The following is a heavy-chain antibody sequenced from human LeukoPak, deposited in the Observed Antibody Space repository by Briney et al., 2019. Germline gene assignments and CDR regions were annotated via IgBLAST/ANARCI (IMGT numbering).Heavy chain of an antibody. D-gene: IGHD2-2*01. V-gene: IGHV4-59*01. CDR2: TYYSGST. CDR1: GGSISSYY. J-gene: IGHJ6*02. Sequence: KPSETLSLTCTVSGGSISSYYWSWIRQPPGKGLEWIGYTYYSGSTDYNPSLKSRVTISVDTSKNQFSLKLSSVTAADTAVYYCARLLGYCSSTSCYERSAWVDYYYYCMDVWGQGTTVTVSS. CDR3: ARLLGYCSSTSCYERSAWVDYYYYCMDV.